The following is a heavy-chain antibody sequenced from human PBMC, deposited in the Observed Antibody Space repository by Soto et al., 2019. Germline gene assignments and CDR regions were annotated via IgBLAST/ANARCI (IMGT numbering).Heavy chain of an antibody. CDR3: AKVQVAGTSRDYYYGMDV. CDR1: GFTFSSYG. D-gene: IGHD6-19*01. V-gene: IGHV3-30*18. CDR2: ISYDGSNK. J-gene: IGHJ6*02. Sequence: QVQLVESGGGVVQPGRSLRLSCAASGFTFSSYGMHWVRQAPGKGLEWVAVISYDGSNKYYADSVKGRFTISRDNSKNTLYLQMNSLRAEDTAVYYCAKVQVAGTSRDYYYGMDVWGQGTTVTVSS.